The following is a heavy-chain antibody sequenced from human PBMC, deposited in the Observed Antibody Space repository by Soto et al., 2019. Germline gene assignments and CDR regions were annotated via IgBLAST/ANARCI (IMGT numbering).Heavy chain of an antibody. CDR3: ARVRRGVYYGMDV. J-gene: IGHJ6*02. CDR2: INPNSGTT. Sequence: QVQLVQSGAEVKKPGASVKVSCKASGYTFTDYYMHWVRQAPGQRLELMGWINPNSGTTNYAQKFQGWVTMTRDTSITTVYMEVSRLSSDDTAVYYCARVRRGVYYGMDVWGQWTTVTVSS. D-gene: IGHD3-10*01. CDR1: GYTFTDYY. V-gene: IGHV1-2*04.